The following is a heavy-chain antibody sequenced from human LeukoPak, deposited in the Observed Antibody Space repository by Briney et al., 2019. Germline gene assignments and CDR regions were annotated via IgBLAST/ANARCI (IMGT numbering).Heavy chain of an antibody. CDR3: ARDYDIVVVPADRAAFDY. D-gene: IGHD2-2*01. CDR2: ISWNSGSI. V-gene: IGHV3-9*01. J-gene: IGHJ4*02. CDR1: GFTFDDYG. Sequence: GGSLRLSCAASGFTFDDYGMHWVRQAPGKGLEWVSGISWNSGSIGYADSVKGRFTISRDNAKNSLYLQMNSLRAEDTAVYYCARDYDIVVVPADRAAFDYWGQGTLVTVSS.